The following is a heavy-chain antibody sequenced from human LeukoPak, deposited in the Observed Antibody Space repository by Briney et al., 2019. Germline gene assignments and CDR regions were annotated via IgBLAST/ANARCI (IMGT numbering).Heavy chain of an antibody. J-gene: IGHJ4*02. Sequence: GGSLRLSCAASGFTFSNFAMSWVRHAPGKGLEWVSAMSSVTYYADSVKGRFTISRDDSKSTLFLQMNSLRAEDTAVYYCAKAFFSGSGGNHKHFDSWGQGTLVTVSS. D-gene: IGHD3-10*01. V-gene: IGHV3-23*01. CDR2: MSSVT. CDR3: AKAFFSGSGGNHKHFDS. CDR1: GFTFSNFA.